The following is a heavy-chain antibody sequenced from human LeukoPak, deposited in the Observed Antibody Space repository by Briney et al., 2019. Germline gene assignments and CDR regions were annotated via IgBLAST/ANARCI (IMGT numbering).Heavy chain of an antibody. Sequence: GGSLRLSCAASGFTFSSYSMNWVRQAPGKGLEWVSYISSATRSIYYADSLKGRFTIPRDNAKNSLYLQMNSLRDEDTAVYYCARGVGYCGGDCYRAFDIWGQGTVVTVSS. V-gene: IGHV3-48*02. J-gene: IGHJ3*02. CDR2: ISSATRSI. CDR1: GFTFSSYS. D-gene: IGHD2-21*02. CDR3: ARGVGYCGGDCYRAFDI.